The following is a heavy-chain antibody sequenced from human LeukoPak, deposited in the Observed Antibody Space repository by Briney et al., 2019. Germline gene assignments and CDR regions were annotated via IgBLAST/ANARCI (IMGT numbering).Heavy chain of an antibody. D-gene: IGHD3-10*01. CDR1: GGSIGTYY. CDR3: ARGTGSYYKVRWFDP. CDR2: IYNSGST. Sequence: KSSETLSLTCTVSGGSIGTYYWSWIRQPPGKGLEWIGHIYNSGSTNYSPSLKSRVTISVDTSKNQFSLKLSSVTAADTAVYYCARGTGSYYKVRWFDPWAREPWSPSPQ. V-gene: IGHV4-59*01. J-gene: IGHJ5*02.